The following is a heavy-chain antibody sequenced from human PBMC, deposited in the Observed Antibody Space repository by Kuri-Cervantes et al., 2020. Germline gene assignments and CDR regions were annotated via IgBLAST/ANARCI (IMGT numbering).Heavy chain of an antibody. CDR2: ISSSSSYI. CDR1: GFTFGSYS. D-gene: IGHD3-9*01. J-gene: IGHJ5*02. V-gene: IGHV3-21*01. Sequence: GGSLRLSCAASGFTFGSYSMNWVRQAPGKGLEWVSSISSSSSYIYYADSVKGRFTISRDNAKNSLYLQMNSLRAEDTAVYYCARDRNDILTGWFDPRGQGTLVTVSS. CDR3: ARDRNDILTGWFDP.